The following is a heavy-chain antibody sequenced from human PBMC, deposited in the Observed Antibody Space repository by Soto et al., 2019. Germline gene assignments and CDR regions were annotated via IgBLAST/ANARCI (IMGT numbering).Heavy chain of an antibody. Sequence: QVQLQESGPGLVKPSQTLSLTCTVSGGSISSGGYYWSWIRQHPGKGLEWIGYIYYSGSTYYNPSLKSLVIISVDTSKNQLYLKLCFVTAADTAVYYCARDRVGLWLRNYYYGMDVWGQGTTVTVSS. CDR3: ARDRVGLWLRNYYYGMDV. CDR1: GGSISSGGYY. J-gene: IGHJ6*02. V-gene: IGHV4-31*01. CDR2: IYYSGST. D-gene: IGHD5-18*01.